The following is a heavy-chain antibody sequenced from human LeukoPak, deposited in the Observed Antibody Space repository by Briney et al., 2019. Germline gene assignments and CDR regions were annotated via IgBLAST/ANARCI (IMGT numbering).Heavy chain of an antibody. Sequence: GASVKVSCKASGYTFTSYGISWVRQAPGQGLEWMGWISAYNGNTNYAQKLQGRVTMTTDTSTSTAYMELRSLRSDDTAVYYCARVSMVVTLNWFDPWGQGTLATVSS. CDR3: ARVSMVVTLNWFDP. J-gene: IGHJ5*02. V-gene: IGHV1-18*01. CDR1: GYTFTSYG. D-gene: IGHD4-23*01. CDR2: ISAYNGNT.